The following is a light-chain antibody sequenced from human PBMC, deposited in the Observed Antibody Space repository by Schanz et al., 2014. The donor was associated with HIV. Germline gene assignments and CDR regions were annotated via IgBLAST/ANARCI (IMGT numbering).Light chain of an antibody. V-gene: IGLV1-47*01. J-gene: IGLJ3*02. CDR1: SSNIGTNY. CDR2: RNN. CDR3: AAWDDGLRGRV. Sequence: SVLTQPPSASGTPGQRVTISCSGSSSNIGTNYVCWYQPFPGTAPKLLMYRNNQRPSGVPDRFSGSKSGTSASLAISGLRSDDEADYYCAAWDDGLRGRVFGGGTKLTVL.